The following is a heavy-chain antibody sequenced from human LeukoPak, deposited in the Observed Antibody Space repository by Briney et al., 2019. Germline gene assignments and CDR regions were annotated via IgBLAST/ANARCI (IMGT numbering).Heavy chain of an antibody. Sequence: ASVKVSCKASGYTFTSYDINWVRQATGQGLEWMGWMNPNSGNTGYAQKFQGRVTITRNTSISTAYMELSSLRSEDTAVYYCGMAGGAENFQHWGQGTLVTVSS. D-gene: IGHD6-19*01. CDR3: GMAGGAENFQH. CDR1: GYTFTSYD. CDR2: MNPNSGNT. V-gene: IGHV1-8*03. J-gene: IGHJ1*01.